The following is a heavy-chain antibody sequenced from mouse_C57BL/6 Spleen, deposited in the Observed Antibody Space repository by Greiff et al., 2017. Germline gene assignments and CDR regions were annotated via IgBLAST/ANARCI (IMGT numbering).Heavy chain of an antibody. J-gene: IGHJ3*01. CDR1: GFTFSSYA. CDR2: ISSGGDYI. Sequence: EVQRVESGEGLVKPGGSLKLSCAASGFTFSSYAMSWVRQTPEKRLEWVAYISSGGDYIYYADTVKGRFTISRDNARNTLYLQMRSLKSEDTAMXYCTGEETGWFAYWGQGTLVTVSA. D-gene: IGHD4-1*01. CDR3: TGEETGWFAY. V-gene: IGHV5-9-1*02.